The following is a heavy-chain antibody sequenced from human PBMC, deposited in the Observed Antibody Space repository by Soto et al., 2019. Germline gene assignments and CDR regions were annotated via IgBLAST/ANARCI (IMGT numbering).Heavy chain of an antibody. CDR1: GFTFTSSA. J-gene: IGHJ4*02. Sequence: EALVKVSCKASGFTFTSSAFQWVRQARGQRLEWIGWIAVGSGYTNYAQRFQDRVTLTRDMSTATTYMELSRLTSEDTAIYYCAADATAWQQMVPSDYWGQGTLVTVSS. V-gene: IGHV1-58*01. CDR2: IAVGSGYT. CDR3: AADATAWQQMVPSDY. D-gene: IGHD2-8*01.